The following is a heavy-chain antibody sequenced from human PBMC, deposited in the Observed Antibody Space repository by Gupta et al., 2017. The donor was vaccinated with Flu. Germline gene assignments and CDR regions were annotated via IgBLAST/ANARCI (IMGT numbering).Heavy chain of an antibody. CDR1: GHSFSGYD. CDR2: INPNSGRS. D-gene: IGHD1-1*01. J-gene: IGHJ4*02. V-gene: IGHV1-8*01. CDR3: ARGRGTTVSPLDY. Sequence: QVQLVQSGAEVKKRGASVTVSCKTSGHSFSGYDIHWVRQATGQRLEWMGWINPNSGRSGLTQKFQGRLTLTSKTSISTVDMELISLRSEDTAVYYCARGRGTTVSPLDYWGQGTLVTVSS.